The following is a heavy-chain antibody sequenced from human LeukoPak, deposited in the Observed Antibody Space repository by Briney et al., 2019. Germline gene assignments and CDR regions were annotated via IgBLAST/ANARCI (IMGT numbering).Heavy chain of an antibody. Sequence: GGSLXLSCAASGFTFSSYSMNWVRQTPGKGLEYVSGISGSGGSTYYADSVKGRLTISRDNSNNMFFLQMNSLRAEDTAVYYCAKDSGSSLYYYYGMDVWGQGTTVTVSS. CDR3: AKDSGSSLYYYYGMDV. CDR2: ISGSGGST. D-gene: IGHD1-26*01. J-gene: IGHJ6*02. CDR1: GFTFSSYS. V-gene: IGHV3-23*01.